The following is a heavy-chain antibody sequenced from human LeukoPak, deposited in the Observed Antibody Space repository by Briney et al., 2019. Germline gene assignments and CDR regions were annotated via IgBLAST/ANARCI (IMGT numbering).Heavy chain of an antibody. CDR3: ATATYDSSGYITDAFDI. J-gene: IGHJ3*02. CDR2: IYYSGST. CDR1: GGSISSYY. Sequence: SETLSLTCTVSGGSISSYYWSWIRQPAGKGLEWIGYIYYSGSTNYNPSLKSRVTISVDTSKNQFSLKLSSVTAADTAVYYCATATYDSSGYITDAFDIWGQGTMVTVSS. D-gene: IGHD3-22*01. V-gene: IGHV4-59*08.